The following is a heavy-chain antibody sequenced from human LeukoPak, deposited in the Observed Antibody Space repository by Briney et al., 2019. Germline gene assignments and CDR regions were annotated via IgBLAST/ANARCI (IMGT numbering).Heavy chain of an antibody. V-gene: IGHV3-23*01. CDR1: GFTFSSYA. D-gene: IGHD1-26*01. J-gene: IGHJ6*02. CDR3: AKDDGPSGSYLGYYNYYGMDV. CDR2: ISGSGGST. Sequence: GGSLRLSCAASGFTFSSYAMSWVRQAPGKGLEWVSAISGSGGSTYYADSVKGRFTISRDNSKNTLYLQMNSLRAEDTAVYYCAKDDGPSGSYLGYYNYYGMDVWGQGTTVTVSS.